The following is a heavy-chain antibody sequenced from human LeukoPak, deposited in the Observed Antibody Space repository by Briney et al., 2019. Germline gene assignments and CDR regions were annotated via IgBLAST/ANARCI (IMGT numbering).Heavy chain of an antibody. Sequence: PGGSLRLSCAASGFTFSTYWMSWVRQAPGKGLEWVANIKQDGSEKYYVDSVKGRFTISRDNAKSSLYLQMNSLTAEDTAVYYCAREGYSYLVYYFDNWGQGTLVTVSS. J-gene: IGHJ4*02. V-gene: IGHV3-7*01. CDR3: AREGYSYLVYYFDN. CDR2: IKQDGSEK. D-gene: IGHD5-18*01. CDR1: GFTFSTYW.